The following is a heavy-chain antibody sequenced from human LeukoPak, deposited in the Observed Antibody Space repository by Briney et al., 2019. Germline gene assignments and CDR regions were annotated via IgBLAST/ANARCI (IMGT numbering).Heavy chain of an antibody. V-gene: IGHV3-48*01. J-gene: IGHJ2*01. D-gene: IGHD1-26*01. Sequence: GGSLRFSCAASGFTFSSYSMNWVRQAPGKGLEWVSYISSSSSTIYYADSVKGRFTISRDNAKNSLYLQMNSLRAEDTAVYYCARGAGGSYHYWYFDLWGRGTLVTVSS. CDR1: GFTFSSYS. CDR3: ARGAGGSYHYWYFDL. CDR2: ISSSSSTI.